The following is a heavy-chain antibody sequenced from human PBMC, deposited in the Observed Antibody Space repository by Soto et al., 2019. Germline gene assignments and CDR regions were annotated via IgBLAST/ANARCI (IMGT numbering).Heavy chain of an antibody. J-gene: IGHJ4*02. CDR2: INGVDSVGTAST. CDR1: GFTASTYA. Sequence: EVHLVVSGGGLVQPGGSLRLSCEASGFTASTYAMGWVRRAPGKGLEWVSSINGVDSVGTASTYYAESLKGRVTISRXXXXXXXXXXXXXXXXXXXXXXXCAKDGRDVPYYFDYWGQGALVTVSS. CDR3: AKDGRDVPYYFDY. V-gene: IGHV3-23*04.